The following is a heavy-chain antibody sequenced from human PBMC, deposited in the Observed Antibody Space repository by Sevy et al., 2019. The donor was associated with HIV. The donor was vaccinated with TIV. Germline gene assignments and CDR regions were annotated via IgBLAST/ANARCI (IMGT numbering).Heavy chain of an antibody. CDR2: IYANGSS. D-gene: IGHD2-2*01. CDR1: GGSMSSYY. CDR3: ARGPLGYCSRRNCPPPGIEY. V-gene: IGHV4-4*07. J-gene: IGHJ4*02. Sequence: SETLSLTCAVSGGSMSSYYWSWIRQSAGEGLEWIGRIYANGSSNYNPPLNSRVTMSVDTSKNQFSLKLNSVTAADTAVYYCARGPLGYCSRRNCPPPGIEYWGQGTLVTVSS.